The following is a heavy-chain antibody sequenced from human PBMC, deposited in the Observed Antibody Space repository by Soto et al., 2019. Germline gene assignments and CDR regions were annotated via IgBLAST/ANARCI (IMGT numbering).Heavy chain of an antibody. CDR3: AKERESTNAFVY. CDR2: ITDNGGST. D-gene: IGHD1-1*01. V-gene: IGHV3-23*01. CDR1: GFTFSRDG. Sequence: PGGSLRLSCAASGFTFSRDGMSWVRQAPGKGLEWVSLITDNGGSTYYADSVKGRFTISRNNTKNSLFLQMNSLRAEDTAVYYGAKERESTNAFVYWGQGALVTVSS. J-gene: IGHJ4*02.